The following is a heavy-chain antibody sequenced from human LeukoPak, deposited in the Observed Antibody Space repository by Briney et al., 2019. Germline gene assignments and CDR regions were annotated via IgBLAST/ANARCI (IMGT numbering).Heavy chain of an antibody. CDR2: INHSGST. CDR1: GGSFSGYY. CDR3: ARGLSIVVVPAATYYFDY. D-gene: IGHD2-2*01. J-gene: IGHJ4*02. Sequence: PSETLSLTCAVYGGSFSGYYWSWIRQPPGKGLEWIGEINHSGSTNYNPSLKSRVTISVDTSKNQFSLKLSSVTAADTAVYCCARGLSIVVVPAATYYFDYWGQGTLVTVSS. V-gene: IGHV4-34*01.